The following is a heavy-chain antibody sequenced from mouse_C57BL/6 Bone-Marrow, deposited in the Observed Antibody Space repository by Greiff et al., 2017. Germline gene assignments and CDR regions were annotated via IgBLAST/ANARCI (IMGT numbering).Heavy chain of an antibody. V-gene: IGHV14-4*01. J-gene: IGHJ1*03. CDR2: IDPENGDT. D-gene: IGHD1-1*01. CDR1: GFNIKDDY. Sequence: VHVKQSGAELVRPGASVKLSCTASGFNIKDDYMHWVKQRPEQGLEWIGWIDPENGDTEYDSKFQGKATITADTSSNTAYLQLSSLTSEDTAVYYCTHYYGSSGGWYFDVWGTGTTVTVSS. CDR3: THYYGSSGGWYFDV.